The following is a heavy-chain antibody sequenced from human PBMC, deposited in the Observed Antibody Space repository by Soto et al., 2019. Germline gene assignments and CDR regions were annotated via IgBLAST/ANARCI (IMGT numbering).Heavy chain of an antibody. Sequence: PGGSLRLSCAASGLTFSSYGMHWVRQAPGKGLEWVAVISYDGSNKYYADSVKGRFTISRDNSKNTLYLQMNSLRAEDTAVYYCAREVRYSRFYYGMDDWGQGAMVTVSS. CDR2: ISYDGSNK. CDR1: GLTFSSYG. CDR3: AREVRYSRFYYGMDD. D-gene: IGHD6-13*01. V-gene: IGHV3-30*03. J-gene: IGHJ6*02.